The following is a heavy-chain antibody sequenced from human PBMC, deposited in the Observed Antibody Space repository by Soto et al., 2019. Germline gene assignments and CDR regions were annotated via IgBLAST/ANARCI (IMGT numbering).Heavy chain of an antibody. V-gene: IGHV3-21*01. Sequence: GGSLRLSCAASGFTFSSYSMNWVRQAPGKGLEWVSSISSSSSYIYYADSVKGRFTISRDNAKNSLYLQMNSLRAEDTAVYYCARDVGAAAAGSINWFDPWGQGTLVTVSS. CDR1: GFTFSSYS. J-gene: IGHJ5*02. CDR2: ISSSSSYI. CDR3: ARDVGAAAAGSINWFDP. D-gene: IGHD6-13*01.